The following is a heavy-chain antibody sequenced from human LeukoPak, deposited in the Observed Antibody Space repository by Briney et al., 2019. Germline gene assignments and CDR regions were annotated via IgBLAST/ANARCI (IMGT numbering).Heavy chain of an antibody. D-gene: IGHD3-10*01. V-gene: IGHV3-53*01. CDR2: IYSGGST. CDR3: ARDLRGYFDY. J-gene: IGHJ4*02. CDR1: GFTVSSNY. Sequence: GGSLRLSCAASGFTVSSNYMSWVRQAPGKGLEWVSVIYSGGSTYYADSVKGRFAISRDNSKNTLYLQMNSLRAEDTAVYYCARDLRGYFDYWGQGTLVTVSS.